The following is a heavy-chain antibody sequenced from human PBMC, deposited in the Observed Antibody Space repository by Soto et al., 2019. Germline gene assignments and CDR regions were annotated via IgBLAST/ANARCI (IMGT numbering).Heavy chain of an antibody. J-gene: IGHJ6*02. Sequence: PGGSLRLSCAASGFTFSSYGMHWVRQAPGKGLEWVAVIWYDGSNKYYADSVKGRFTISRDNSKNTLYLQMNSLRAEDTAVYYCARGSGWYDEGDYYYYGMDVWGQGTTVTVSS. CDR3: ARGSGWYDEGDYYYYGMDV. V-gene: IGHV3-33*01. CDR2: IWYDGSNK. D-gene: IGHD6-19*01. CDR1: GFTFSSYG.